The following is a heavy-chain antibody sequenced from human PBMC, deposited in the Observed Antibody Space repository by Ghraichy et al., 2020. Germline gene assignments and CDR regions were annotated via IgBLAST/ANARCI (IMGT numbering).Heavy chain of an antibody. V-gene: IGHV3-48*01. CDR2: INGGGSAA. CDR3: ARIMGHCSAGTCYSHAY. J-gene: IGHJ4*02. Sequence: GGSLRLSCTGSGFTFSDYSMNLIRQAPGKGLEWLSSINGGGSAAYYADSVKGRFTISRDNAENSLYLQMNSLRAEDTAVYYCARIMGHCSAGTCYSHAYWGEGSLVTVSS. CDR1: GFTFSDYS. D-gene: IGHD2-15*01.